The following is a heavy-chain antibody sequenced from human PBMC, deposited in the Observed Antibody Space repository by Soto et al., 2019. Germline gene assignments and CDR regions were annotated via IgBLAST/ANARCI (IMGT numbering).Heavy chain of an antibody. J-gene: IGHJ4*02. Sequence: PGGSLRLSCATSGFTFSSYSMNWVRQAPGKGLEWISYIRSSSNSIYYADPVKGRFTISRDNAKNSLYLQMNSLRDEDTAVYYCARDHYGSGSYPDPFDYWGQGTLVTVSS. CDR2: IRSSSNSI. CDR1: GFTFSSYS. D-gene: IGHD3-10*01. V-gene: IGHV3-48*02. CDR3: ARDHYGSGSYPDPFDY.